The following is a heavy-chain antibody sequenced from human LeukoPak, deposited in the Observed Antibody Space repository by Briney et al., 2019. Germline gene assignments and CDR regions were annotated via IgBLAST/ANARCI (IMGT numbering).Heavy chain of an antibody. Sequence: QSGGSLRLSCAPSGFTFSSHWMTWVRQAPGKGLEWVANIKEDGSKKNYVDSVKGRFTISRDNAKNSLYLQMNSLRAEDTAVYHCATPLDYYDSSGYHQRGDWGQGTQVTVSS. CDR3: ATPLDYYDSSGYHQRGD. CDR2: IKEDGSKK. D-gene: IGHD3-22*01. V-gene: IGHV3-7*03. CDR1: GFTFSSHW. J-gene: IGHJ4*02.